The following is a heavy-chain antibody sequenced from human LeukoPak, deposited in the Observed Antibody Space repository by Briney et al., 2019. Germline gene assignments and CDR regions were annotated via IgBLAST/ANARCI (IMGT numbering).Heavy chain of an antibody. CDR1: GFTFSSYW. Sequence: LRLSCAASGFTFSSYWMSWVRQPPGKGLEWIGYIYYSGSTYYNPSLKSRVTISVDTSKNQFSLKLSSVTAADTAVYYCARVRGYYYDSSGYIDYWGQGTLVTVSS. J-gene: IGHJ4*02. CDR2: IYYSGST. V-gene: IGHV4-30-4*01. D-gene: IGHD3-22*01. CDR3: ARVRGYYYDSSGYIDY.